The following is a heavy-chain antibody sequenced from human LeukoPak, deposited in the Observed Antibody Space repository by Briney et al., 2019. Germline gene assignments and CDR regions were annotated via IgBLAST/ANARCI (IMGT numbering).Heavy chain of an antibody. CDR1: GDSISGFTYY. V-gene: IGHV4-39*07. CDR3: ARDHGDRRKYGGWFDP. CDR2: IYHSGST. J-gene: IGHJ5*02. Sequence: SETLSLTCTVSGDSISGFTYYWGWIRQPPGKVLEWIGSIYHSGSTYYNPSLKSRVTISVDTSKNQFSLKLSSVTAADTAVYYCARDHGDRRKYGGWFDPWGQGTLVTVSS. D-gene: IGHD4-23*01.